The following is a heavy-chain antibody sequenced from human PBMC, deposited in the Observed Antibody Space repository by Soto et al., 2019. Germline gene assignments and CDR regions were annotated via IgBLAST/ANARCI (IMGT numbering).Heavy chain of an antibody. J-gene: IGHJ4*02. D-gene: IGHD1-26*01. Sequence: EVQLLESGGGLVQPGGSLRLSCAVSGFTFSNYAMSWVRQVPGKGLEWVSAISIGGRSTYYAGSVKGRFTISRDDSKNTLHLQMNSLRAEDTAVYHCAKGVKWELPLERWGQGTLVTVSS. CDR3: AKGVKWELPLER. CDR2: ISIGGRST. CDR1: GFTFSNYA. V-gene: IGHV3-23*01.